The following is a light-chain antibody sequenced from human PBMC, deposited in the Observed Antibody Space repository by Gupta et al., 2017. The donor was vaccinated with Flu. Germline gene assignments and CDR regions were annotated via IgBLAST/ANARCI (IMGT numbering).Light chain of an antibody. Sequence: DIQMTQSPSTLSASVGDRVTITCRASQSISNCLAWYQQKPGTAPKLLIYKASNLEIGVPSRFSGRGSGTEFTLTISSLQPDDFATYYCQQYNSYVTFGGGTKVEIK. V-gene: IGKV1-5*03. CDR3: QQYNSYVT. J-gene: IGKJ4*01. CDR2: KAS. CDR1: QSISNC.